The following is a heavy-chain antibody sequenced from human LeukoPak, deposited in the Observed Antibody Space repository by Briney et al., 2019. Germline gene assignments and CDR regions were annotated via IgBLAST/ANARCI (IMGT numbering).Heavy chain of an antibody. CDR1: GGTFSSYA. CDR2: IIPILGIA. CDR3: AREGRGTTVAFDI. Sequence: VASVKVSCKASGGTFSSYAISWVRQAPGLGLEWMGRIIPILGIANYAQKFQGRVTITADESTSTAYMELSSLRSEDTAVYYCAREGRGTTVAFDIWGQGTMVTVSS. D-gene: IGHD1-1*01. J-gene: IGHJ3*02. V-gene: IGHV1-69*04.